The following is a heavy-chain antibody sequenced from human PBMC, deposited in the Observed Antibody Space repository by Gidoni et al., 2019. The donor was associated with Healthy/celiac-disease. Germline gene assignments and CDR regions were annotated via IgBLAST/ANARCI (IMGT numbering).Heavy chain of an antibody. J-gene: IGHJ5*02. D-gene: IGHD6-6*01. CDR1: GGSISSSSYY. CDR3: ARPKPKAAPDVSWFDP. V-gene: IGHV4-39*01. CDR2: IYYSGST. Sequence: QLQLQESGPGLVKPSETLCLTCTVSGGSISSSSYYWGWIRQPPGKGLEWIGSIYYSGSTDYNPSLKCRVTISVDTSKNQFSLKLSSVTAADTAVYYCARPKPKAAPDVSWFDPWGQGTLVTVSS.